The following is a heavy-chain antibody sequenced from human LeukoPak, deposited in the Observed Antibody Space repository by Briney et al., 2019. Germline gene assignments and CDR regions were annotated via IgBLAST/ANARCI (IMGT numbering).Heavy chain of an antibody. CDR3: AILPSGTSYYYYGMDV. CDR1: GGTFSSYA. V-gene: IGHV1-69*13. D-gene: IGHD6-19*01. J-gene: IGHJ6*02. CDR2: IIPIFGTA. Sequence: GASVKVSCKASGGTFSSYAISWVRQAPGQGLEWMGGIIPIFGTANYAQKFQGRVTITADESTSTAYMELSSLRSEDTVVYYCAILPSGTSYYYYGMDVWGQGTTVTVSS.